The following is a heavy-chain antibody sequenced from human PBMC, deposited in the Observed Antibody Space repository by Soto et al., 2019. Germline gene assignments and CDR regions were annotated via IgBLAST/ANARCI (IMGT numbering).Heavy chain of an antibody. CDR3: AHTRGIHTVTTDFDY. D-gene: IGHD4-4*01. V-gene: IGHV2-5*01. J-gene: IGHJ4*02. CDR2: IYWNDVK. Sequence: QITLKESGPTLVKPTQTLTLTCTFSGFSLSTSGVGVGWIRQPPGKALEWLALIYWNDVKRYSPSLKSRLTITKDTSKNQVVLTMTNMDPVDTATYYCAHTRGIHTVTTDFDYWGQGTLVTVSS. CDR1: GFSLSTSGVG.